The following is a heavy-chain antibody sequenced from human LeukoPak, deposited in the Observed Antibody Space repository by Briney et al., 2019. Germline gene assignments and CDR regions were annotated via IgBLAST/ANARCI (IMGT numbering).Heavy chain of an antibody. Sequence: ASVTVSCKTSGYTFTDYYIHWLRQAPGQGLEWMGWINPKRGVTTYSQKFQGRVTMTRGTSTSTAYMELSRLRSDDTAVYYCARDHCSANSCYEDYYNGLDVWGQGTTVTVSS. V-gene: IGHV1-2*02. CDR3: ARDHCSANSCYEDYYNGLDV. D-gene: IGHD2-2*01. CDR1: GYTFTDYY. J-gene: IGHJ6*02. CDR2: INPKRGVT.